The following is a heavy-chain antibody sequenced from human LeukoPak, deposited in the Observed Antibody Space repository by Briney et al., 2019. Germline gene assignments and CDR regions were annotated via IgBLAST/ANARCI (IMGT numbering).Heavy chain of an antibody. CDR1: GYTFTSYD. CDR2: MNPNRGNT. D-gene: IGHD2-21*02. V-gene: IGHV1-8*01. Sequence: ASVKVSCKASGYTFTSYDINWVRQATGQGLEWMGWMNPNRGNTDYAQKFQGRVTMTRNTSISTAYMELSSLRSEATAVYYCASAYCGGDCYPNYGMDVWGQGTTVTVSS. J-gene: IGHJ6*02. CDR3: ASAYCGGDCYPNYGMDV.